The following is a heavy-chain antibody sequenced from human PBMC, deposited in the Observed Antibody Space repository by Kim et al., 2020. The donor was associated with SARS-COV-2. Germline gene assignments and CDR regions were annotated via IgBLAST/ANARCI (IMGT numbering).Heavy chain of an antibody. J-gene: IGHJ2*01. D-gene: IGHD2-2*02. V-gene: IGHV1-69*13. CDR1: GGTFSSYA. Sequence: SVKVSCKASGGTFSSYAISWVRQAPGQGLEWMGGIIPIFGTANYAQKFQGRVTITADESTSTAYMELSSLRSEDTAVYYCARDRGLYVYWYFDLWGRGTLVTVSS. CDR2: IIPIFGTA. CDR3: ARDRGLYVYWYFDL.